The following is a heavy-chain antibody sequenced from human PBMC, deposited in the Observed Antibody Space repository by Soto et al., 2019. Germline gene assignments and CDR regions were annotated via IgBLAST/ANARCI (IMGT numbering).Heavy chain of an antibody. J-gene: IGHJ6*02. Sequence: QVQLVQSGAEVKKPGSSVKVSCKASGGTFSSYTISWVRQAPGQGLEWMGRIIPILGIANYAQKFQGRVTITAGKXXSXAXXELISLRSEDTAVYYCAIRDIVVVPAAIEGGRMDVWGQGTTVTVSS. V-gene: IGHV1-69*02. D-gene: IGHD2-2*01. CDR3: AIRDIVVVPAAIEGGRMDV. CDR2: IIPILGIA. CDR1: GGTFSSYT.